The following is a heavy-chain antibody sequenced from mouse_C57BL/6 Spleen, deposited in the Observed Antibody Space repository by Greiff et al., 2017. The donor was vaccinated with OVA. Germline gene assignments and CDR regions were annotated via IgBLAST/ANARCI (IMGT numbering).Heavy chain of an antibody. CDR1: GYTFTSYW. J-gene: IGHJ1*03. Sequence: QVQLQQPGAELVKPGASVKVSCKASGYTFTSYWMHWVKQRPGQGLEWIGRIHPSDSDTNYNQKFKGKATLTVDKSSSTAYMQLSILTSEDSAVYYYAITPLITTVVVDWYFDVWGTGTTVTVSS. D-gene: IGHD1-1*01. CDR2: IHPSDSDT. CDR3: AITPLITTVVVDWYFDV. V-gene: IGHV1-74*01.